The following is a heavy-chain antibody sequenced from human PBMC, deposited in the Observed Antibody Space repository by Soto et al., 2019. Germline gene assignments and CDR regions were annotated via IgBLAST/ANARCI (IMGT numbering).Heavy chain of an antibody. D-gene: IGHD5-12*01. CDR2: IKSKTDGGTT. CDR3: TTVFSRRRVATITLSLQQH. Sequence: GGSLRLSCAASGFTFSNAWMNWVRQAPGKGLEWVGRIKSKTDGGTTDYAAPVKGRFTISRDDSKNTLYLQMNSLKTEDTAVYYCTTVFSRRRVATITLSLQQHWGQGTLVTVSS. V-gene: IGHV3-15*07. J-gene: IGHJ1*01. CDR1: GFTFSNAW.